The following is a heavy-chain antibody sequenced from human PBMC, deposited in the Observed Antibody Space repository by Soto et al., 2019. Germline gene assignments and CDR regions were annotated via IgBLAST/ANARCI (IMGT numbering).Heavy chain of an antibody. CDR3: ASDLSPYYYYALDV. CDR2: ISSSSSYI. Sequence: GGSLRLSCAASGFTFSSYSMNWVRQAPGKGLEWVSSISSSSSYIYYADSVKGRFTISRDNAKNSLYLQMNNLTAEDTAVYFCASDLSPYYYYALDVWGQGTTVTVSS. D-gene: IGHD3-16*02. V-gene: IGHV3-21*04. J-gene: IGHJ6*02. CDR1: GFTFSSYS.